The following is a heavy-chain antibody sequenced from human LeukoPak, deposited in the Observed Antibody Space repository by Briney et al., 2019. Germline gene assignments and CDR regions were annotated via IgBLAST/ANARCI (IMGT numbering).Heavy chain of an antibody. J-gene: IGHJ5*02. Sequence: SQTLSLTCTVSGGSISSGGYYWSWIRQHPGKGLEWIGYIYYSGSTNYNPSLKSRVTISVDTSKNQFSLKLSSVTAADTAVYYCARAYYSGYDSPWFDPWGQGTLVTVSS. CDR2: IYYSGST. V-gene: IGHV4-31*03. CDR1: GGSISSGGYY. CDR3: ARAYYSGYDSPWFDP. D-gene: IGHD5-12*01.